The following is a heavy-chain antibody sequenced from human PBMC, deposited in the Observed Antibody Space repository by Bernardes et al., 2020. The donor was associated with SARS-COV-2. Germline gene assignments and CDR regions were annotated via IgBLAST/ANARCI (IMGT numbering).Heavy chain of an antibody. Sequence: GGSLRLSCAASGFTFSSFCMTWVRQAPGKGLEWVANIKQDGSVQYYADSVRGRFIISRDNADNSLYLEMNRLRADDTAVYFCARGVDYWGQGTLVMVSS. CDR1: GFTFSSFC. V-gene: IGHV3-7*03. J-gene: IGHJ4*02. CDR2: IKQDGSVQ. CDR3: ARGVDY.